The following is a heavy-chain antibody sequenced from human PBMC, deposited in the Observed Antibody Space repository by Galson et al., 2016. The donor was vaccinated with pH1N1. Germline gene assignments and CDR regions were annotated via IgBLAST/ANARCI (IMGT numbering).Heavy chain of an antibody. CDR2: ISSSGSTI. Sequence: SLRLSCAASGFTFSDYYMSWIRRAPGKGLEWVSYISSSGSTISYADSVKGRFTISRDNAKNSLYLQLNSLRAEDMAVYYCARDFRSRYCSGGSCYYYYYGMDVWGQGTTVTVSS. V-gene: IGHV3-11*04. CDR1: GFTFSDYY. CDR3: ARDFRSRYCSGGSCYYYYYGMDV. D-gene: IGHD2-15*01. J-gene: IGHJ6*02.